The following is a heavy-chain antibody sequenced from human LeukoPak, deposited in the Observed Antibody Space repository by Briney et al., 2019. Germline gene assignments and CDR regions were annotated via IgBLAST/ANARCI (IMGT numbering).Heavy chain of an antibody. CDR1: GFTFSSYA. V-gene: IGHV3-23*01. CDR2: ISGSGGST. Sequence: GGSLRLSCAVSGFTFSSYAMSWVRQAPGKGLEWVSAISGSGGSTYYADSVKGRFTISRDNSKNTLYLQMNSLRAEDTAVYYCANLKVVADAFDIWGQGTMVTVSS. J-gene: IGHJ3*02. D-gene: IGHD2-15*01. CDR3: ANLKVVADAFDI.